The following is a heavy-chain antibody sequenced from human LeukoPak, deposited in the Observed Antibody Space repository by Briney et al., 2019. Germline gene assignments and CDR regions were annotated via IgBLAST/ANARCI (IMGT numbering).Heavy chain of an antibody. CDR2: IYYSGST. CDR3: ARKSSLYFDY. J-gene: IGHJ4*02. D-gene: IGHD6-13*01. V-gene: IGHV4-59*08. Sequence: SETLSLTCTVSGGSTSSYYWSWLRQPPGKGLEWIGYIYYSGSTYYNPSLKSRVTIPVDTSKNQFSLKLSSVTAADTAVYYCARKSSLYFDYWGQGTLVTVPS. CDR1: GGSTSSYY.